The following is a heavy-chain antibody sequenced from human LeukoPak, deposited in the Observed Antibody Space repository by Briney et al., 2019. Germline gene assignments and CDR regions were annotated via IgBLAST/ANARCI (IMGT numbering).Heavy chain of an antibody. CDR2: IYYSGST. J-gene: IGHJ4*02. Sequence: PSETLSLTCTASGGSISSSTYYWSWIRQPPGKGLEWIGYIYYSGSTNYNPSLKSRVTTSVDTSKNQVSLKLRSVTAADTAVYYCARERTEDYFDYWGQGTLVTVSS. D-gene: IGHD2-15*01. V-gene: IGHV4-61*01. CDR3: ARERTEDYFDY. CDR1: GGSISSSTYY.